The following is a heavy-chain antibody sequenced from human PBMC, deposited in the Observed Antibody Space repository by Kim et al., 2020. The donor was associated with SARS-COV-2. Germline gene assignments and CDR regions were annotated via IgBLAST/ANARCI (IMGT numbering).Heavy chain of an antibody. CDR3: AKYLRGWGSGYYYDY. J-gene: IGHJ4*02. CDR1: GFTFSSYA. Sequence: GGSLRLSCAASGFTFSSYAMSWVRQAPGKGLEWVSVIYSGGSSTYYADSVKGRFTISRDNSKNTLYLQMNSLRAEDTAVYYCAKYLRGWGSGYYYDYWGQGTLVTVSS. V-gene: IGHV3-23*03. CDR2: IYSGGSST. D-gene: IGHD3-22*01.